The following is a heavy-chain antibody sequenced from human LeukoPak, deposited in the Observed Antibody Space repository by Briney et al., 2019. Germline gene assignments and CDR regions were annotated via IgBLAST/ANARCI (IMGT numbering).Heavy chain of an antibody. D-gene: IGHD6-13*01. CDR1: GYSFTSYW. V-gene: IGHV5-51*01. CDR3: ARKNSSGWYSYYFDY. CDR2: IYPGDSDT. J-gene: IGHJ4*02. Sequence: GESLKISCKGSGYSFTSYWIGWVRQMPGKGLEWMGVIYPGDSDTRYSPSFQGEVTISADKSISTAYLQWSSLKASDTAMYYCARKNSSGWYSYYFDYWGQGTLVTVSS.